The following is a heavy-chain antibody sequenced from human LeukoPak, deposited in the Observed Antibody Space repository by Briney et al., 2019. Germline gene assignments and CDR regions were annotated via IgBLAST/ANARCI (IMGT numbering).Heavy chain of an antibody. CDR1: GGSISSSSYY. CDR2: IYYSGST. D-gene: IGHD2-8*01. J-gene: IGHJ5*02. Sequence: PSETLSLTCTVSGGSISSSSYYWGWIRQPPGKGLEWIGSIYYSGSTYYNPSLKSQVTISVDTSKNQFSLKLSSVTAADTAVYYCARLSVGNIVLMVYAIGPAGWFDPWGQGTLVTVSS. V-gene: IGHV4-39*01. CDR3: ARLSVGNIVLMVYAIGPAGWFDP.